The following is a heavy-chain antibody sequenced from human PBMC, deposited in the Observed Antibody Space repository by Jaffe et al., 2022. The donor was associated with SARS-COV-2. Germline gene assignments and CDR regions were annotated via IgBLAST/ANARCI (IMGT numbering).Heavy chain of an antibody. CDR2: ISGDGLSA. V-gene: IGHV3-43*02. D-gene: IGHD3-9*01. CDR1: GFNFTKCA. Sequence: EVHVEESGGGVVQPGGSLRLSCTASGFNFTKCAMHWVRHSPGKGLEWVAVISGDGLSAHYADSVKGRFTMSRDNAKHSVYLQMNSLTRDDTALYYCAKDSLVATTDYYYYGMDVWGQGTTVTVSS. J-gene: IGHJ6*02. CDR3: AKDSLVATTDYYYYGMDV.